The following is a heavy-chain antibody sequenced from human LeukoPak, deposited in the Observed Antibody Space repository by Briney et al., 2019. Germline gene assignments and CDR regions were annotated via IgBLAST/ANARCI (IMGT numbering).Heavy chain of an antibody. V-gene: IGHV3-21*01. CDR1: GGSFSGYY. CDR2: ISGSGGST. CDR3: ARVPDCSGGSCYVGFDY. Sequence: PSETLSLTCAVYGGSFSGYYWSWVRQAPGKGLEWVSAISGSGGSTYYADSVKGRFTISRDNAKNSLYLQMNSLRAEDTAVYYCARVPDCSGGSCYVGFDYWGQGTLVTVSS. J-gene: IGHJ4*02. D-gene: IGHD2-15*01.